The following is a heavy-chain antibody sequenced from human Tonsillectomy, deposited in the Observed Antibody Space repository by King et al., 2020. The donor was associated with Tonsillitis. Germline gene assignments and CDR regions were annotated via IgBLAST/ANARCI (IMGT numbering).Heavy chain of an antibody. J-gene: IGHJ4*02. Sequence: VQLQQWGAGLLKPSETLSLTCAVYGGSFSGYYWHWIRQPPGKGLEWIGEINHSGSTNYNPSLKSRVTMSVDTSKNQFSLKLSSVTAADTAVYYCARGLGGCSSTSCYFRYWGQGTLVTVSS. CDR2: INHSGST. D-gene: IGHD2-2*01. CDR3: ARGLGGCSSTSCYFRY. V-gene: IGHV4-34*01. CDR1: GGSFSGYY.